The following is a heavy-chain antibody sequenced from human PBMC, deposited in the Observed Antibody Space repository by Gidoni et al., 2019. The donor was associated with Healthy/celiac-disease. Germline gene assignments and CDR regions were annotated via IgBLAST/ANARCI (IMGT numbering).Heavy chain of an antibody. J-gene: IGHJ4*02. D-gene: IGHD1-26*01. CDR1: VITVSSYA. Sequence: EVQLLESGGSLVQPRGSLRLPCAASVITVSSYAMRWVRQAPGKGLEWVSAIRGSGGSTYYADSVKGRFTISRDNSKNTLYLQMNSLRAEDTAVYYCAKDAPHSGSPVWGQGTLVTVSS. CDR2: IRGSGGST. V-gene: IGHV3-23*01. CDR3: AKDAPHSGSPV.